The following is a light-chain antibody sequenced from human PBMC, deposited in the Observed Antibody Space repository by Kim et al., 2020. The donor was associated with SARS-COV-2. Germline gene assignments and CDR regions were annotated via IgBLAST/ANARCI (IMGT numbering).Light chain of an antibody. Sequence: DIQMTQSPSSLSASVGDRVTITCRASQSISSYLNWYQQKPGKAPKLLIYAASSLQSGVPSRFSGSGSGTDFTLTISSLPPEDFATYYCQQSYSTLPWTFGQGTKVDIK. CDR2: AAS. J-gene: IGKJ1*01. CDR3: QQSYSTLPWT. V-gene: IGKV1-39*01. CDR1: QSISSY.